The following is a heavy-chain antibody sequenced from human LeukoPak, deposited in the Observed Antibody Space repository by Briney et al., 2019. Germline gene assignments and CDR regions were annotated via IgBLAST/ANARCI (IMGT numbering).Heavy chain of an antibody. CDR3: ARDIVVPAAIGYYYYGMDV. J-gene: IGHJ6*02. CDR1: GDSVSSNSAA. CDR2: TYYRSKWYN. D-gene: IGHD2-2*01. Sequence: SQTLSLTCAISGDSVSSNSAAWNWIRQSPSRGLEWLGRTYYRSKWYNDYAVSVKSRITINPDTSKNQFSLKLSSVTAADTAVYYCARDIVVPAAIGYYYYGMDVWGQGTTVTVSS. V-gene: IGHV6-1*01.